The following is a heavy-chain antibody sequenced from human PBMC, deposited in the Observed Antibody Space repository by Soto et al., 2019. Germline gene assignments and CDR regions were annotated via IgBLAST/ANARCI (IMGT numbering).Heavy chain of an antibody. CDR2: IYYSGST. CDR3: GRGWLVGVVAATLDY. CDR1: GGSISSGDYY. V-gene: IGHV4-30-4*01. Sequence: QVQLQESGPGLVKPSQTLSLTCTVSGGSISSGDYYWSWIRQPQGKGLEWIGYIYYSGSTYYNPSLKSRVTISVDTSKNQFSLKLSSVTAADTAVYYCGRGWLVGVVAATLDYWGQGTLVTVSS. D-gene: IGHD2-15*01. J-gene: IGHJ4*02.